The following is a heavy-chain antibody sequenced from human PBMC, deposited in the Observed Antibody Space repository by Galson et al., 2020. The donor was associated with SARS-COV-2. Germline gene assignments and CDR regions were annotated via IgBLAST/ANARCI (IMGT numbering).Heavy chain of an antibody. J-gene: IGHJ3*02. Sequence: TGGPLRPSYAAPGFTFSSYAMHWVRQAPGKGLEWVAVISYDGSNKYYADSVKGRFTISRDNSKNTLYLQMNSLRAEDTAVYYCARDSGSAFDIWGQGTMVTVSS. CDR3: ARDSGSAFDI. CDR1: GFTFSSYA. D-gene: IGHD3-10*01. V-gene: IGHV3-30-3*01. CDR2: ISYDGSNK.